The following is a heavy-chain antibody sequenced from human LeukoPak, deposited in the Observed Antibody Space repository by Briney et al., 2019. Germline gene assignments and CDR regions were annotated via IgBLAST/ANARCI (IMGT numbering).Heavy chain of an antibody. D-gene: IGHD2-2*01. CDR1: GGSFSGYY. Sequence: PSETLSLTCAVYGGSFSGYYWSWIRQPPGKGLEWIGEINHSGSTNYNPFLKSRVTISVDTSKNQFSLKLSSVTAADTAVYYCAKHVGYCSSTSCPWDIWGQGTMVTVSS. CDR2: INHSGST. V-gene: IGHV4-34*01. J-gene: IGHJ3*02. CDR3: AKHVGYCSSTSCPWDI.